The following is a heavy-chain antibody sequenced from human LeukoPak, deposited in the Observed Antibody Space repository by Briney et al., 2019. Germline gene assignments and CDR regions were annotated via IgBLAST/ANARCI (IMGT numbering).Heavy chain of an antibody. CDR1: GGTFSSYA. V-gene: IGHV1-69*01. CDR3: ARGGGERYSSSSLSGAAAFDI. Sequence: GASVKVSCKASGGTFSSYAISWVRQAPGQGLEWMGGIIPIFGTANYAQKFQGRVTITADESTSTAYMELSSLRSEDTAVYYCARGGGERYSSSSLSGAAAFDIWGQGTMVTVSS. CDR2: IIPIFGTA. D-gene: IGHD6-13*01. J-gene: IGHJ3*02.